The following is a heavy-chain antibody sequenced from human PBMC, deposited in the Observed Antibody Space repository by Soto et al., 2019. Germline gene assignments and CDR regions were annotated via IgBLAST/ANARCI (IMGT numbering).Heavy chain of an antibody. CDR1: GFTFSSYS. V-gene: IGHV3-48*01. D-gene: IGHD3-16*02. CDR3: TKPDRSYRFSFFDY. Sequence: EVQLVESGGGLVQPGGSLRLSCAASGFTFSSYSMNWVRQAPGKGQEWVSYISSSSSTIYYADSVKGRFTISRDNAKNSLYLQMNSLRAEDTAVYYCTKPDRSYRFSFFDYWGQGTLVTVSS. J-gene: IGHJ4*02. CDR2: ISSSSSTI.